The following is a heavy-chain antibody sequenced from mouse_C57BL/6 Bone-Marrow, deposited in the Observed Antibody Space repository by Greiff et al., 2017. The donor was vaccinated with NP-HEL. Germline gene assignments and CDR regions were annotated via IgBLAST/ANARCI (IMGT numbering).Heavy chain of an antibody. CDR1: GYTFTSYW. J-gene: IGHJ2*01. CDR2: FEPSDSYT. Sequence: QVQLQQPGAELVKPGASVTLSCKASGYTFTSYWLRWVKQRPGQGLEWIGEFEPSDSYTNYNQKFKGKATLTVDTSSSTAYMQLSSLTSEDSAVYYCARDNHLDYWGQGTTLTVSA. CDR3: ARDNHLDY. D-gene: IGHD6-1*01. V-gene: IGHV1-50*01.